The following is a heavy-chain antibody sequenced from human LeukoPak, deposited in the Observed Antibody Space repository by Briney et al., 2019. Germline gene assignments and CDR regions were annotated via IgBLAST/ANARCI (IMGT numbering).Heavy chain of an antibody. CDR3: ASALPFVTIFGVVIRWFDP. D-gene: IGHD3-3*01. CDR1: GFTLSNYW. J-gene: IGHJ5*02. CDR2: INNDGNLKTDGRDT. V-gene: IGHV3-74*01. Sequence: GGSLRLSCAASGFTLSNYWMIHWVRQVPGKGLQWVSRINNDGNLKTDGRDTGYADSVKGRFTISRDNAKNSLYLQMNSLRAEDTAVYYCASALPFVTIFGVVIRWFDPWGQGTLVTVSS.